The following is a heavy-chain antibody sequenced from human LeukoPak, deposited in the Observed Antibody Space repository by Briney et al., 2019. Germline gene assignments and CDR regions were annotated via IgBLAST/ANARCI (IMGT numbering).Heavy chain of an antibody. CDR3: ARASYQLLYNYYYGMDV. J-gene: IGHJ6*02. D-gene: IGHD2-2*02. Sequence: SETLSLTCAVYGGSFSGYYWSWIRQPPGKGLEWIGEINHSGSTNYNPALKSRVTISVDTSKNQFSLKLSSVTAADTAVHYCARASYQLLYNYYYGMDVWGQGTTVTVSS. CDR1: GGSFSGYY. V-gene: IGHV4-34*01. CDR2: INHSGST.